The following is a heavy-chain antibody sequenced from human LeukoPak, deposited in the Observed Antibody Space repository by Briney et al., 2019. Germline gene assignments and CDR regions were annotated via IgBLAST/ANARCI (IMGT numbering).Heavy chain of an antibody. CDR1: GYSISSDYY. CDR2: IDHSGST. V-gene: IGHV4-38-2*02. Sequence: SETLSLTCTVSGYSISSDYYWGWIRQPPGKGLEWIGSIDHSGSTYYNASLKSRVTISIDTSKNHFSLKLSSVTAADTAVYYCASSGWYEGGVYWGQGTLVTVSS. J-gene: IGHJ4*02. D-gene: IGHD6-19*01. CDR3: ASSGWYEGGVY.